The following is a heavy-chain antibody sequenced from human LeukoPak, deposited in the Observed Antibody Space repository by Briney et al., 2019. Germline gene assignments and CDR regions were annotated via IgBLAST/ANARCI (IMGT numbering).Heavy chain of an antibody. J-gene: IGHJ4*02. Sequence: SETLSLTCTVSGGSISSSSYYWGWIRQPPGKGLEWIGSIYYSGSTYYNPSLKSRVTISVDTSKNQFSLKLSSVTAADTAVYYCARGRGGYQLLYPFDYWGQGTLVTVSS. V-gene: IGHV4-39*01. CDR3: ARGRGGYQLLYPFDY. CDR1: GGSISSSSYY. CDR2: IYYSGST. D-gene: IGHD2-2*02.